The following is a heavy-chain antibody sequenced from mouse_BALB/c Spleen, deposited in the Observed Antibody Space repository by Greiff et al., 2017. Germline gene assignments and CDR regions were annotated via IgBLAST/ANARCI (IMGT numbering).Heavy chain of an antibody. CDR1: GFNIKDYY. Sequence: EVQLQQSGAELVRSGASVKLSCTASGFNIKDYYMHWVKQRPEQGLEWIGWIDPENGDTEYAPKFQGKATMTADTSSNTAYLQLSSLTSEDTAVYYCSLLWLRRFADWGQGTLVTVSA. D-gene: IGHD2-2*01. CDR3: SLLWLRRFAD. J-gene: IGHJ3*01. CDR2: IDPENGDT. V-gene: IGHV14-4*02.